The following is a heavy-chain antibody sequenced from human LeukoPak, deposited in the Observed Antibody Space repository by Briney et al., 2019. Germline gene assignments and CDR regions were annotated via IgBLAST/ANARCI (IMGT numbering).Heavy chain of an antibody. J-gene: IGHJ4*02. D-gene: IGHD2-2*01. V-gene: IGHV4-59*08. CDR2: IYYSGST. CDR3: ARRVXGXXXXXXXXPHWWGSTLFDYFGY. Sequence: PSETLSLTCTVSGGSISSYYWSWIRQPPGKGLEWIGYIYYSGSTNYNPSLKSRVTISVDTSKNQFSLKLSSVTAADTAVYYCARRVXGXXXXXXXXPHWWGSTLFDYFGYWGQGTLVTVSS. CDR1: GGSISSYY.